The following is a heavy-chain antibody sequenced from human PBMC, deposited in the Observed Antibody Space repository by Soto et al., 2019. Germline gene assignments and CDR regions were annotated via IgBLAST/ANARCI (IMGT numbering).Heavy chain of an antibody. CDR2: IYSGGST. CDR1: GFTVSSTY. V-gene: IGHV3-66*01. J-gene: IGHJ4*02. D-gene: IGHD5-12*01. CDR3: ARGATSDIVQYSAYDWGYFDY. Sequence: GGSLRLSCAASGFTVSSTYMTWVRQAPGKGLEWVSIIYSGGSTYYADSVKGRFTISRDNSKNTLYLQMNSLTAEDTAVFYCARGATSDIVQYSAYDWGYFDYWGQGTLVTVSS.